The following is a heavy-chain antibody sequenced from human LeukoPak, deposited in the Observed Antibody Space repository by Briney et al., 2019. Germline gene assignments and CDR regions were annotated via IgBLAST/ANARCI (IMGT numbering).Heavy chain of an antibody. J-gene: IGHJ4*02. CDR2: ISGSGGST. CDR1: GFTFSSYA. CDR3: AKVLSQWTVSTGFDY. V-gene: IGHV3-23*01. Sequence: PGGSLRLSCAASGFTFSSYAMSWVRQAPGKGLEWVSAISGSGGSTYYADSVKGRFTISRDNSKNTLYLQMNSLRAEDTAVYYCAKVLSQWTVSTGFDYWGQGTLVTVSS. D-gene: IGHD4-17*01.